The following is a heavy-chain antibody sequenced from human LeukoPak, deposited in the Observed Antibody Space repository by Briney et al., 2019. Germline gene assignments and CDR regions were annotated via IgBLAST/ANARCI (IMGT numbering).Heavy chain of an antibody. D-gene: IGHD6-19*01. CDR1: GYSFTSYW. CDR2: ISPGDSDT. CDR3: ARLRSGWDFDY. V-gene: IGHV5-51*01. Sequence: GESLKISCKGSGYSFTSYWIGWVRQMPGKGLEWMGIISPGDSDTRYSPSFQGQVSISADKSISTAYLQWSSVKASDTAMYYCARLRSGWDFDYWGQGSLVTASP. J-gene: IGHJ4*02.